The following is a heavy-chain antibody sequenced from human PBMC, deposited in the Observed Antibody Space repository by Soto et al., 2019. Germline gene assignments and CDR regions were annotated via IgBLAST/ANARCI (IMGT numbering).Heavy chain of an antibody. D-gene: IGHD2-2*01. CDR2: IYYSGST. Sequence: SETLSLTCTVSGGSISSYYWSWIRQPPGKGLEWIGYIYYSGSTNYNPSLKSRVTISADTSKNQFSLKLSSVTAADTAVYYCARGIVDVVVPAALFDPWGQGTLVTVSS. V-gene: IGHV4-59*01. J-gene: IGHJ5*02. CDR3: ARGIVDVVVPAALFDP. CDR1: GGSISSYY.